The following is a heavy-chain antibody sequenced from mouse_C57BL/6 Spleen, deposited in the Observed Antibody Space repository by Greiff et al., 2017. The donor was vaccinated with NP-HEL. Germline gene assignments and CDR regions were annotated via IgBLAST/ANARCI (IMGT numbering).Heavy chain of an antibody. J-gene: IGHJ2*01. CDR1: GFTFSSYA. CDR3: ARDGGYGKPSFDY. CDR2: ISDGGSYT. Sequence: EVKLVEPGGGLVKPGGSLKLSCAASGFTFSSYAMSWVRQTPEKRLEWVATISDGGSYTYYPDNVKGRFTISRDNAKNNLYLQMSHLKSEDTAMYYCARDGGYGKPSFDYWGQGTTLTVSS. V-gene: IGHV5-4*01. D-gene: IGHD2-10*02.